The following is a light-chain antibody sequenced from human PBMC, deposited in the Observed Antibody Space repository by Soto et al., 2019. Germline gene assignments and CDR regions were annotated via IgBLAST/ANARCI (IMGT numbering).Light chain of an antibody. CDR3: QQTFRTPHT. CDR2: SAS. CDR1: QTLSSY. J-gene: IGKJ2*01. V-gene: IGKV1-39*01. Sequence: DIQMTQSPASLSASVGDRVSITCRASQTLSSYLNWYQQKPGAAPKLLIYSASTLQSGVPSRFSGSGFGTDYTLTISSLQPADFAVYYCQQTFRTPHTFGQGTKLDIE.